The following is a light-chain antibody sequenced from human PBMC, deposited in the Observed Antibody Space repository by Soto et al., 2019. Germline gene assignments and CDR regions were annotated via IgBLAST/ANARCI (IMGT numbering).Light chain of an antibody. CDR1: QSVGSY. CDR2: DAS. V-gene: IGKV3-11*01. J-gene: IGKJ5*01. CDR3: QQRSNWPTIT. Sequence: EIMLTQSPATLSLSPGERATLSCRASQSVGSYLAWYQQKPGQAPRPLIYDASNRATGIPARFSGSGSGTDSTLTISSLEPEDSAVYYCQQRSNWPTITFGQGTRLEIK.